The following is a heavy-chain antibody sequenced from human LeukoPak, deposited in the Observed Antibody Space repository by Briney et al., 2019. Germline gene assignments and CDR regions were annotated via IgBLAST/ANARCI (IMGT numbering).Heavy chain of an antibody. CDR2: IYQSGST. Sequence: SETLSLTCTVSGDSKSYHKWTWIRQSPGKGLEWIGYIYQSGSTNYNPSLKSRVTISVDTSKNQFSLQLRSVTAADAAVYYCANEWSAFDFWGQGTMVTVSS. J-gene: IGHJ3*01. CDR3: ANEWSAFDF. V-gene: IGHV4-59*11. D-gene: IGHD3-3*01. CDR1: GDSKSYHK.